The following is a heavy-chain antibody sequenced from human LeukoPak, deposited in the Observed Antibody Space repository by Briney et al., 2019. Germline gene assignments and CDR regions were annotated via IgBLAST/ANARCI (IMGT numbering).Heavy chain of an antibody. CDR2: ISSSSSYM. CDR3: ARVLDSSGYTDY. D-gene: IGHD3-22*01. V-gene: IGHV3-21*01. CDR1: GFTFATYA. Sequence: PGTSLRLSCAASGFTFATYAMNWVRQVPGKGLEWVSFISSSSSYMYYADSVKGRFIISRDNAKNSLYLQMNSLRVEDTAVYYCARVLDSSGYTDYWGQGTLVTVSS. J-gene: IGHJ4*02.